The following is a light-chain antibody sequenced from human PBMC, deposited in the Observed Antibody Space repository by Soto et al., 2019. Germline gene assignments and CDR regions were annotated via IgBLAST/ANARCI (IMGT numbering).Light chain of an antibody. CDR2: GAS. CDR3: QQYNNWRPAWT. CDR1: QSVSSN. J-gene: IGKJ1*01. V-gene: IGKV3-15*01. Sequence: EIVMTQSPATLSVSPGERATLSCRASQSVSSNLAWYQQKPGQAPRLLIFGASTRATGIPVRFSGSGSGTEFTLTISSLQSEDFAVYYCQQYNNWRPAWTFGQGTKVEIK.